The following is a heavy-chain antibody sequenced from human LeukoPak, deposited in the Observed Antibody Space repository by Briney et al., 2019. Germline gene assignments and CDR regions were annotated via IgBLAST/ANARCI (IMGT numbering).Heavy chain of an antibody. CDR3: ARDPTHDYYDSSGVSFDY. D-gene: IGHD3-22*01. CDR1: GFTFSSYA. J-gene: IGHJ4*02. Sequence: GGSLRLSCAVSGFTFSSYAMHWVRQAPGKGLEWVAGVSYDGSNKYYADSVKGRFTISRDKSKNTLYLQMNSLRVEDTAIYYCARDPTHDYYDSSGVSFDYWGQGTLVTVPS. V-gene: IGHV3-30*04. CDR2: VSYDGSNK.